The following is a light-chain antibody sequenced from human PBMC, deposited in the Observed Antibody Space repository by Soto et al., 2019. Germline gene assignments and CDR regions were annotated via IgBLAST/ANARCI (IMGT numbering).Light chain of an antibody. CDR1: ESVTNN. V-gene: IGKV3-15*01. CDR2: GAS. CDR3: QHYDNWPPWT. Sequence: IVLPQSPGTLSLSPGERATLSCRASESVTNNYLAWYQQKPGQAPRLLIYGASTRANDIPARFSGSGSGTEFTLTIRSLQSEDIAVYYCQHYDNWPPWTFGQVTKVDIK. J-gene: IGKJ1*01.